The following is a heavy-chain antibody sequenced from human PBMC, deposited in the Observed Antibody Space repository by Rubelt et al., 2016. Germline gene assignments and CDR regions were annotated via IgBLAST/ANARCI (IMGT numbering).Heavy chain of an antibody. CDR2: INPNSGGT. J-gene: IGHJ4*02. D-gene: IGHD2-21*01. CDR3: ARASRSIRVFDY. CDR1: GYTFTSYG. V-gene: IGHV1-2*02. Sequence: QVQLMQSGAEVKKPGASVKVSCKASGYTFTSYGINWVRQAPGQGLEWMGWINPNSGGTNYAQKFQGRVTMTRETSISTAYMELSRLRSDDTAVYYCARASRSIRVFDYWGQGTLVTVSS.